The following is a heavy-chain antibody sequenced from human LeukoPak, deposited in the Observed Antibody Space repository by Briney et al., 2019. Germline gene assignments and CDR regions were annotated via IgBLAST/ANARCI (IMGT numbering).Heavy chain of an antibody. J-gene: IGHJ6*02. Sequence: GGSLRLSCAASGFTFSSYGMHWVRQAPGKGLEWVAVISYDGSNKYYADSVKGRFTISRDNSKNTLYLQMNSLRAEDTAVYYCARDTLLLDDGYYYYGMDVWGQGTTVTVSS. CDR1: GFTFSSYG. V-gene: IGHV3-30*03. CDR2: ISYDGSNK. D-gene: IGHD2-15*01. CDR3: ARDTLLLDDGYYYYGMDV.